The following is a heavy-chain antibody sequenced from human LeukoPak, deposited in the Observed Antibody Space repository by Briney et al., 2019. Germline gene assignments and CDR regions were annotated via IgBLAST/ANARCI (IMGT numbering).Heavy chain of an antibody. CDR2: IIPIFGTA. CDR1: GGTFSSYA. V-gene: IGHV1-69*01. CDR3: AIARLSATPYYFDY. J-gene: IGHJ4*02. D-gene: IGHD2-15*01. Sequence: SVKVSCEASGGTFSSYAISWVRQAPGQGLEWMGGIIPIFGTANYAQKFQGRVTITADESTSTAYMELSSLRSEDTAVYYCAIARLSATPYYFDYWGQGTLVTVSS.